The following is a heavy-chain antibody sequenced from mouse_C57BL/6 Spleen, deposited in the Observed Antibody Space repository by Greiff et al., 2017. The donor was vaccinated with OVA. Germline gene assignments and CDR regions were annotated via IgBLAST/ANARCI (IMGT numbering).Heavy chain of an antibody. Sequence: EVQLQESGPGLVKPSQSLSLSCSVTGYSITSGYYWNLIRQFPGNKLELMGYISYDGSNNYNPSLKNRISITRDTSKNQFFLKLNSVTTEDTATYYCARDRTYYDGISAYWGQGTLVTVSA. CDR1: GYSITSGYY. V-gene: IGHV3-6*01. D-gene: IGHD1-1*01. CDR3: ARDRTYYDGISAY. J-gene: IGHJ3*01. CDR2: ISYDGSN.